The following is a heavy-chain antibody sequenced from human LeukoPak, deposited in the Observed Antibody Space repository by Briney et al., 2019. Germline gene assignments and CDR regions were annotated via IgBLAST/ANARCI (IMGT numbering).Heavy chain of an antibody. CDR3: ARSPGWGSYRYATALN. J-gene: IGHJ4*02. V-gene: IGHV1-18*01. D-gene: IGHD3-16*02. CDR1: GYTFTNYT. CDR2: ISAYNGNT. Sequence: ASVKVSCKASGYTFTNYTLNWVRQAPGQGLEWMGWISAYNGNTNYAQKLQGRVTMTTDTSTSTAYMELRSLRSDDTAVYYCARSPGWGSYRYATALNWGQGTLVTVSS.